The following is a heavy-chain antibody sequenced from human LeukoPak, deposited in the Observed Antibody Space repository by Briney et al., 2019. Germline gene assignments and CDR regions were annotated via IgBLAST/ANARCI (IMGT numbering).Heavy chain of an antibody. D-gene: IGHD6-6*01. J-gene: IGHJ3*02. Sequence: SVKVSCKASGGTFSSYAISWVRQAPGQGLEWMGGIIPIFGTANYAQKFQGRVTITADESTSTAYMELSSLRSEDTAVYYCARGYDIAARSAAFDIWGQGTMVTVSS. CDR2: IIPIFGTA. CDR1: GGTFSSYA. CDR3: ARGYDIAARSAAFDI. V-gene: IGHV1-69*13.